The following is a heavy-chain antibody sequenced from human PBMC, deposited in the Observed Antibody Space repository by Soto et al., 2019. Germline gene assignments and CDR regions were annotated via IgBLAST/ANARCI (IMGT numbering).Heavy chain of an antibody. Sequence: GASVKVSCKASGYTFTTFGISWVRQAPGQGLEWMGWIDPKNGNTKDAQKFQGRVTMTTDTSTSTAYMELSSLRSEDTAVYYCARRSISDYYDSSGYYFDYWGQGTLVTVSS. CDR1: GYTFTTFG. CDR3: ARRSISDYYDSSGYYFDY. CDR2: IDPKNGNT. V-gene: IGHV1-18*01. J-gene: IGHJ4*02. D-gene: IGHD3-22*01.